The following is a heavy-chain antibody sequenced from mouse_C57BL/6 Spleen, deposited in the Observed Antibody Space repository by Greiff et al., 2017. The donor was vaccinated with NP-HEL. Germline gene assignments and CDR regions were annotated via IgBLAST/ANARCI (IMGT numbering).Heavy chain of an antibody. CDR3: ARVGYYGSYAMDY. Sequence: EVQLQQSGPELVKPGASVKISCKASGYTFTDYYMNWVKQSHGKSLEWIGDINPNNGGTSYNQKFKGKATLTVDKSSSTAYMELRSLTSEDSAVYYCARVGYYGSYAMDYWGQGTSVTVSS. CDR2: INPNNGGT. J-gene: IGHJ4*01. D-gene: IGHD1-1*01. V-gene: IGHV1-26*01. CDR1: GYTFTDYY.